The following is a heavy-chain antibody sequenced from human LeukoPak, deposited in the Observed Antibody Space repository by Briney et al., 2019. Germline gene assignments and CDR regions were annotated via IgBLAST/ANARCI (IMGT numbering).Heavy chain of an antibody. CDR2: IWYVGSNK. CDR3: ARNRGYSGRDYFDY. D-gene: IGHD5-12*01. Sequence: PGRSLRLSCAASGFTFSSYGMHWVRQAPGKGLEWVAVIWYVGSNKYYADSVKGRFTISRDNSKNTLYLQMNSLRAEDTAVYYCARNRGYSGRDYFDYWGQGTLVTVSS. J-gene: IGHJ4*02. V-gene: IGHV3-33*01. CDR1: GFTFSSYG.